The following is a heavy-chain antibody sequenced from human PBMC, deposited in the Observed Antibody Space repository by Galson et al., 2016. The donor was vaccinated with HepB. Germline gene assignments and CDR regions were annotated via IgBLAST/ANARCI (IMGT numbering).Heavy chain of an antibody. CDR3: AREGVVVAAPWAFDI. V-gene: IGHV4-61*02. D-gene: IGHD2-15*01. Sequence: TLSLTCTVSGGSISSGSYYWSWIRRPAGKGLEWIGRIYTSGSTNYNPSLKSRVTISVDTSKNQFSLKLSSVTAADTAVYYCAREGVVVAAPWAFDIWGQGTMVTVSS. J-gene: IGHJ3*02. CDR2: IYTSGST. CDR1: GGSISSGSYY.